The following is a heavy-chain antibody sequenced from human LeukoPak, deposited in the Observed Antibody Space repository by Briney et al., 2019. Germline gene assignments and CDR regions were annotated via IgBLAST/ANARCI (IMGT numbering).Heavy chain of an antibody. Sequence: ASVKVSCKASGYTFTGYYMHWVRQAPGQGLEWMGWINPNSGGTNYAQKFQGRVTMTRDTSISTAYMELSRLRSDDTAVYYCARANFGWELLRLVEEYNWFDPWGQGTLVTVSS. CDR3: ARANFGWELLRLVEEYNWFDP. CDR1: GYTFTGYY. CDR2: INPNSGGT. J-gene: IGHJ5*02. V-gene: IGHV1-2*02. D-gene: IGHD1-26*01.